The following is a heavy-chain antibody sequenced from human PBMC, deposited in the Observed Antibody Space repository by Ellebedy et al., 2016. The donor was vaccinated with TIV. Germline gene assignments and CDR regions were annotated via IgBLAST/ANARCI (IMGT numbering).Heavy chain of an antibody. CDR3: AKEARLAGTNWFDP. J-gene: IGHJ5*01. CDR1: GFTCSNNW. CDR2: IDRDGGER. V-gene: IGHV3-7*04. Sequence: GESLKISXAASGFTCSNNWMSWVRQAPGKRPEWVANIDRDGGERNYADSVKGRFTISRDNPRNSLYLQMSSLRVEDTAVYFCAKEARLAGTNWFDPWGQGTLVTVSS. D-gene: IGHD1-14*01.